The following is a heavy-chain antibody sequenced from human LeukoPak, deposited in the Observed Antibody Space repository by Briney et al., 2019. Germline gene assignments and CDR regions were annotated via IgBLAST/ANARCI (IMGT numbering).Heavy chain of an antibody. D-gene: IGHD3-22*01. CDR1: GFTFNTYS. Sequence: SGGSLRLSCAASGFTFNTYSMNWVRQAPGEGLEWVSSITRSSYIYYADSVKGRFTISRDNAKNSLYLQINSLRAEDTAVYYCAGYASSGRRDAFDIWGQGTMVTVSS. CDR2: ITRSSYI. V-gene: IGHV3-21*01. J-gene: IGHJ3*02. CDR3: AGYASSGRRDAFDI.